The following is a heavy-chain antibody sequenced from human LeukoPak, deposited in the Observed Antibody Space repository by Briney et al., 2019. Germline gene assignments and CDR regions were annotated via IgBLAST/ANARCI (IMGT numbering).Heavy chain of an antibody. J-gene: IGHJ4*02. Sequence: PSETLSLTCTVSGGSISSGGFYWSWIRQLPGKGLEWIGYIYYSGSTYYNPSLKSRVTISADTSKSQLSLKLSSVTAADTAVYYCAREPHGSGSYYFDYWGQGTLVTVSS. D-gene: IGHD3-10*01. CDR3: AREPHGSGSYYFDY. V-gene: IGHV4-31*03. CDR2: IYYSGST. CDR1: GGSISSGGFY.